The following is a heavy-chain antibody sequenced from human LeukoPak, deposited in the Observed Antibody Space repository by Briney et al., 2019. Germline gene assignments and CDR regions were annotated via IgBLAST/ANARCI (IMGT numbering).Heavy chain of an antibody. CDR1: GGTFSSYA. D-gene: IGHD3-10*01. Sequence: ASVKVSCKASGGTFSSYAISWVRQAPGQGLEWMGRIIPIFVTANYAQKFQGRVTITTGESTSTAYMELSSLRSEDTAVYYCASAGYYYGSGSYYNGPFDYWGQGTLVTVSS. V-gene: IGHV1-69*05. CDR2: IIPIFVTA. J-gene: IGHJ4*02. CDR3: ASAGYYYGSGSYYNGPFDY.